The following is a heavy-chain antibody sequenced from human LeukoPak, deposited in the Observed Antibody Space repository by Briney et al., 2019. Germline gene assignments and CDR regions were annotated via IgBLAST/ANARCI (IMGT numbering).Heavy chain of an antibody. J-gene: IGHJ4*02. V-gene: IGHV4-59*01. D-gene: IGHD2-2*01. CDR2: IYYSGST. CDR1: GGSISSYY. CDR3: ARGCSSTSCYGSGSYNPYDY. Sequence: NPSETLSLTCTVSGGSISSYYWSWIRQPPGKGREGIGYIYYSGSTNYNPSLKSRVTISVDTSKNQFSLKLSSVTAADTAVYYCARGCSSTSCYGSGSYNPYDYWGQGTLVTVSS.